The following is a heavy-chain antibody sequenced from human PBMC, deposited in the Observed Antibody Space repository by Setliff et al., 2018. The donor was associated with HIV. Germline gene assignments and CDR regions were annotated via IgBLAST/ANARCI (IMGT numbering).Heavy chain of an antibody. V-gene: IGHV3-7*01. D-gene: IGHD3-22*01. CDR1: GFTFSSYW. CDR3: ATLYYDSSGYYPVAFDI. J-gene: IGHJ3*02. CDR2: IKQDGSEK. Sequence: GGSLRLSCAASGFTFSSYWMSWVRQAPGKGLEWVANIKQDGSEKYYVDSVKGRFTISRDNAKKTLYLQMNSLRAEDTAVYYCATLYYDSSGYYPVAFDIWGQGTLVTVSS.